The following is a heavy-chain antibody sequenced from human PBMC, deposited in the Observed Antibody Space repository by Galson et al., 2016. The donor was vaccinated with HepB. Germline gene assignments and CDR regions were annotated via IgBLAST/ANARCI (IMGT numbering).Heavy chain of an antibody. Sequence: SLRLSCAATGFIFDDHAMHWVRQTPRKGLEWVAGISWNSGGNAYGDSVKGRFTISRDNAKNSLYLEMNSLRPEDTALYYCAKDKADGDYERSAFDIWGQGTMVTVSS. J-gene: IGHJ3*02. CDR1: GFIFDDHA. CDR3: AKDKADGDYERSAFDI. D-gene: IGHD4-17*01. CDR2: ISWNSGGN. V-gene: IGHV3-9*01.